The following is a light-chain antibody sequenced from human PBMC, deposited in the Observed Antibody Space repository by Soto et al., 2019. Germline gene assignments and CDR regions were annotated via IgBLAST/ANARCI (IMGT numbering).Light chain of an antibody. V-gene: IGKV3-20*01. CDR2: GAS. CDR1: QSVRSRY. Sequence: EIVLTQCTGTRSLSPGERATLSCRASQSVRSRYLAWYQQKPGQAPRLFISGASSRANGIPDRFSGSGSGADLTLTISRLEPEAFAAYDCQQYGSTPTWTFGPGTKVDIK. CDR3: QQYGSTPTWT. J-gene: IGKJ1*01.